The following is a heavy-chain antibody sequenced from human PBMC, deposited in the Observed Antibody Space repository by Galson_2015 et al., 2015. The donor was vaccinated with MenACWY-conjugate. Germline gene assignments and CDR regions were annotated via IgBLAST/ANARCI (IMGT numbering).Heavy chain of an antibody. CDR2: IDNDGNRI. D-gene: IGHD1-26*01. CDR1: GFTFSNYW. Sequence: SLRLSCAASGFTFSNYWMHWGRQGPGKGLEWLSRIDNDGNRITYADSVEGRFTISRDNAKNTLYLQINSVRADDTAVYYCSRGGEAKLIIVGGISEIWGQGTTVTVSS. J-gene: IGHJ3*02. V-gene: IGHV3-74*01. CDR3: SRGGEAKLIIVGGISEI.